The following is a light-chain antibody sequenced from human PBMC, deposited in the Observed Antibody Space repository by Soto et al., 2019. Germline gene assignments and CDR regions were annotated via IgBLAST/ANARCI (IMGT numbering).Light chain of an antibody. CDR1: QSVSTF. V-gene: IGKV1-39*01. J-gene: IGKJ1*01. CDR2: AAS. Sequence: DIPMTQSPSSLSASVGDRVTITCRASQSVSTFLNWYQQKPGKAPKLLIYAASILLSGVPSRFSGSGSGTDFTLTISSLQPEDFATYYCQQSYSTPNTFGQGTKVEIK. CDR3: QQSYSTPNT.